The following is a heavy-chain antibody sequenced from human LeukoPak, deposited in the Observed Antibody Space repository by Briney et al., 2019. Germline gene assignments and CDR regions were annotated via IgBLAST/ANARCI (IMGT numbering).Heavy chain of an antibody. V-gene: IGHV4-59*01. CDR1: KFTFSDYY. CDR2: INYSGST. CDR3: ARDPNLWGVDY. J-gene: IGHJ4*02. Sequence: GSLRLSCAASKFTFSDYYTSWIRQAPGKGLEWIGYINYSGSTNYNPSLKSRVTISVDTSKNQFSLKLSSVTAADTAVYYCARDPNLWGVDYWGQGTLVTVSS. D-gene: IGHD2-21*01.